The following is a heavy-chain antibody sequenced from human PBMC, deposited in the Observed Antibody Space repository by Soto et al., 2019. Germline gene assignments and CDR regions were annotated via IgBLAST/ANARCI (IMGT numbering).Heavy chain of an antibody. Sequence: QITLRESGPTLVKPTQTLTLTCSFSGFSLTTVAVAVGWIRQPPGRTLEGVALIYGNGDKYYNPSLNNRLTITQDTFKIQVVLTMTNMDPVDTATYFCTHRRNSCSGGTFHVWFDPWGQGTLVTVSS. CDR3: THRRNSCSGGTFHVWFDP. CDR1: GFSLTTVAVA. V-gene: IGHV2-5*01. CDR2: IYGNGDK. J-gene: IGHJ5*02. D-gene: IGHD2-15*01.